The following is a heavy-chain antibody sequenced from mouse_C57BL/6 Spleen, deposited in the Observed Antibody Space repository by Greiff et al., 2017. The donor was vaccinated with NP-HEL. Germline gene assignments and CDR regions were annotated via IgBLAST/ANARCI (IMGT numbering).Heavy chain of an antibody. J-gene: IGHJ4*01. CDR2: IYPGDGDT. V-gene: IGHV1-80*01. Sequence: QVQLKESGAELVKPGASVKISCKASGYAFSSYWMNWVKQRPGKGLEWIGQIYPGDGDTNYNGKFKGKATLTADKSSSTAYMQLSSLTSEDSAVYFCARWSDYEDYAMDYWGQGTSVTVSS. CDR3: ARWSDYEDYAMDY. D-gene: IGHD2-4*01. CDR1: GYAFSSYW.